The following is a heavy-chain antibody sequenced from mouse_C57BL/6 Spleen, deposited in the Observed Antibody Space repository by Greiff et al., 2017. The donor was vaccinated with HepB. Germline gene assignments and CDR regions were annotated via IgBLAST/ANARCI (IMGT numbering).Heavy chain of an antibody. CDR3: TRPDSSGYVGAY. J-gene: IGHJ3*01. CDR2: IDPETGGT. D-gene: IGHD3-2*02. V-gene: IGHV1-15*01. Sequence: QVQLQQSGAELVRPGASVTLSCKASGYTFTDYEMHWVKQTPVHGLEWIGAIDPETGGTAYNQKFKGKAILTADKSSSTAYMELRSLTSEDSAVYYCTRPDSSGYVGAYWGQGTLVTVSA. CDR1: GYTFTDYE.